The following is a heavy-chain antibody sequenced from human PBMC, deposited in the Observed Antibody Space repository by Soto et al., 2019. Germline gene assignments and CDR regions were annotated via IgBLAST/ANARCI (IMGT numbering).Heavy chain of an antibody. CDR3: ARRRDTAMDTPNFDY. D-gene: IGHD5-18*01. V-gene: IGHV4-59*01. CDR2: VYSSGST. Sequence: SETLSLTCTASGGSMSTYYWNWMRQPPGKGLEWIGYVYSSGSTNYNPSLKSRVAISIDTSKKQISLKLTSVTAADTAVYYCARRRDTAMDTPNFDYWGQGTLVTVSS. CDR1: GGSMSTYY. J-gene: IGHJ4*02.